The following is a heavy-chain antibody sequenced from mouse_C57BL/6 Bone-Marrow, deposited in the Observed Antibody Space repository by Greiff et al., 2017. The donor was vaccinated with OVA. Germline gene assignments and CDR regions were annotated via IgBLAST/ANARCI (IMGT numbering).Heavy chain of an antibody. CDR1: GYTFTSYW. J-gene: IGHJ1*03. CDR2: IDPSDSYT. Sequence: VQLQQPGAELVKPGALVKLSCKASGYTFTSYWMQWVKQRPGQGLEWIGEIDPSDSYTNYNQKFKGKATLTVDTSSSTAYMQLSSLTSEDSAVYYCARRGPWYFDVWGTGTTVTVSS. CDR3: ARRGPWYFDV. V-gene: IGHV1-50*01.